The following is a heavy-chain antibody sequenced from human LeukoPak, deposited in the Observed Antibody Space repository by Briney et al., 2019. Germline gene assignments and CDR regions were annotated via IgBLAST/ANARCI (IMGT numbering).Heavy chain of an antibody. CDR3: ARALGGGNYHDAFDI. Sequence: GGSLRLSCAASGFTFSSYEMNWVRQAPGKGLEWVSYISSSSSTIYYADSVKGRFTISRDNAKNSLYLQMNSLRAEDTAVYCCARALGGGNYHDAFDIWGQGTMVTVSS. V-gene: IGHV3-48*03. CDR1: GFTFSSYE. D-gene: IGHD4-23*01. J-gene: IGHJ3*02. CDR2: ISSSSSTI.